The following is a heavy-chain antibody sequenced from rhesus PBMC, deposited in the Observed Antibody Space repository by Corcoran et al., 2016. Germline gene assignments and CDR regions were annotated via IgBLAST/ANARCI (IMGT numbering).Heavy chain of an antibody. CDR1: GGSLSRYF. Sequence: QLQLQESGPGLVKPSETLSLTCAVSGGSLSRYFWTWIRPPPGKGLAWCGRVSGCGGSTDYNPSLKSRVTISTDTSKNQFSLKLSSVTAADTAVYYCTLSFGSGWSPRWGQGVLVTVSS. CDR2: VSGCGGST. D-gene: IGHD6S26*01. CDR3: TLSFGSGWSPR. J-gene: IGHJ4*01. V-gene: IGHV4-173*01.